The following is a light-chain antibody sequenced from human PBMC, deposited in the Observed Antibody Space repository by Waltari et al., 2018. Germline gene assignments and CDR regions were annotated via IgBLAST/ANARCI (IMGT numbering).Light chain of an antibody. CDR3: AARDDSLNWV. CDR2: KNK. V-gene: IGLV1-47*01. Sequence: QFVLTQSPSASGTPGQRVTISCSGSSSNIGLNSIYWYQQLPGAPPKLLISKNKQRSSGVPYRFSASKSGTSASLAIIGLRSEDEADYFCAARDDSLNWVFGGGTKLTVL. J-gene: IGLJ3*02. CDR1: SSNIGLNS.